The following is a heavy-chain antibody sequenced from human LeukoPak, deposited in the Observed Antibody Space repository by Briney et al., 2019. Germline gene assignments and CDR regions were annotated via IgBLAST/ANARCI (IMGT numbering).Heavy chain of an antibody. CDR3: ARSTYYDFWSGYYSRYYFDY. J-gene: IGHJ4*02. D-gene: IGHD3-3*01. Sequence: ASVKVSCKASGYTFTGYYMHWVRQAPGQGLEWMGWMNPNSGNTGYAQKFQGRVTMTRNTSISTAYMELSSLRSEDTAVYYCARSTYYDFWSGYYSRYYFDYWGQGTLVTVSS. CDR2: MNPNSGNT. CDR1: GYTFTGYY. V-gene: IGHV1-8*02.